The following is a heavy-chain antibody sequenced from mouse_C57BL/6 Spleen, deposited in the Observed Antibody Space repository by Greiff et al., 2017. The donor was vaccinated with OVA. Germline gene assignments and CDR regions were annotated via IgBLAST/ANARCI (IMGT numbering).Heavy chain of an antibody. V-gene: IGHV3-6*01. CDR1: GYSITSGYY. CDR3: ARDYYGSSYDY. D-gene: IGHD1-1*01. J-gene: IGHJ2*01. CDR2: ISYDGSN. Sequence: ESGPGLVKPSQSLSLTCSVTGYSITSGYYWNWIRQFPGKQLEWMGYISYDGSNNYNPSLKNRISITRDTSKNQLFLKVNSVTTEDTAADYCARDYYGSSYDYWGQGTTLTVSA.